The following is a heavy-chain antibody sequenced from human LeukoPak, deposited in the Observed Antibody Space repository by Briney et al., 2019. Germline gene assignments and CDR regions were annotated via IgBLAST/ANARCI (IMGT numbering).Heavy chain of an antibody. J-gene: IGHJ4*02. D-gene: IGHD2-2*02. CDR3: ARRCSSTSCYTHYYFDY. Sequence: GGSLRLSCAASGFTFSSYAMSWVRQAPGKGLEWVSSISSSSSYIYYADSVKGRFTISRDNAKNSLYLQMNSLRAEDTAVYYCARRCSSTSCYTHYYFDYWGQGTLVTVSS. CDR1: GFTFSSYA. CDR2: ISSSSSYI. V-gene: IGHV3-21*01.